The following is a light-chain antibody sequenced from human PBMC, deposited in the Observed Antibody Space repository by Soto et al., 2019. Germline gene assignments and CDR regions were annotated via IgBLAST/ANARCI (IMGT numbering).Light chain of an antibody. Sequence: DIQMTQSPSTLSASVGDRVTITCRASESISSWLAWYQQKPGKAPKLLIYDASSLESGVPSRFSGSGSGTDLTLTISSLQPADFATYYCQQYNSYSPLTFGGGTKVDIK. CDR1: ESISSW. V-gene: IGKV1-5*01. CDR2: DAS. J-gene: IGKJ4*01. CDR3: QQYNSYSPLT.